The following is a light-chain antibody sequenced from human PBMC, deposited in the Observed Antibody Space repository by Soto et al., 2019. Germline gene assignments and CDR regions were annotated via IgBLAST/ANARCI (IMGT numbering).Light chain of an antibody. CDR1: SGHSSYA. CDR2: LNSDGSH. Sequence: QSVLTQSPSASASLGASVKLTCTLSSGHSSYAIAWHQQQPEKGPRYLMKLNSDGSHSKGDGIPDRLSGSSSGAERYLTISSLQSEDEADYYCQTWGTGIVVFGGGTQLNVL. V-gene: IGLV4-69*01. CDR3: QTWGTGIVV. J-gene: IGLJ2*01.